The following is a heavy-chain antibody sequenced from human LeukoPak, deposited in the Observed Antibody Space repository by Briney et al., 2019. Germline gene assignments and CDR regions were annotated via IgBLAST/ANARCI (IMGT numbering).Heavy chain of an antibody. CDR1: VFTLSIYA. V-gene: IGHV3-23*01. Sequence: GGSLRLSRADSVFTLSIYAMRWVRQAPGKGLEWVSAISGSGGSTYHTDSVKGRFTTSRDNSKNTLYLQMSSLRAEDTAVYYCAKCGRFVGATISGIADYWGQGTLFTVSS. J-gene: IGHJ4*02. D-gene: IGHD1-26*01. CDR2: ISGSGGST. CDR3: AKCGRFVGATISGIADY.